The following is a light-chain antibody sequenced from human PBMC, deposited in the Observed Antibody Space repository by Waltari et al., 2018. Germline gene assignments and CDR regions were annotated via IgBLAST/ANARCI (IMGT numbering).Light chain of an antibody. J-gene: IGKJ2*03. CDR2: GVS. CDR1: QSLLHSNGNTY. V-gene: IGKV2-29*02. Sequence: DIVMTQTPLSLPVTPGEPASISCRSHQSLLHSNGNTYFYWYLQKPGQPPRLLLYGVSNRCSGGPDRFSGSGSGTDVTLNISRVEDDDVGVYYCMQAFQTPYSFGQGTKVEIK. CDR3: MQAFQTPYS.